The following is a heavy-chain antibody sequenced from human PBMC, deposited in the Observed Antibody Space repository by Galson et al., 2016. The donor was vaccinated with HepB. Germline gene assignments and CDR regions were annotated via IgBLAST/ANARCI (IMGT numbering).Heavy chain of an antibody. CDR1: GFSFSTYD. V-gene: IGHV3-13*04. CDR2: IGSDGGT. Sequence: SLRLSCAGSGFSFSTYDMHWVRQATGNGLEWVSAIGSDGGTYYSGSVKGRFTISRDNAKHSLYLQMDSLRDGDTAGYYCARIFYDRLTRDYYGMDVWGQGTTVTVSS. CDR3: ARIFYDRLTRDYYGMDV. J-gene: IGHJ6*02. D-gene: IGHD3-9*01.